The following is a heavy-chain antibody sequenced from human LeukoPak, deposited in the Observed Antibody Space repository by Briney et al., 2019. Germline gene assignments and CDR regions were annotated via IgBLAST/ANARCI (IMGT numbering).Heavy chain of an antibody. CDR3: ARKADYDFWSGAIYDY. Sequence: GGSLRLSCAASGFTFSSYSMNWVRQAPGKGLEWVSSISSSSSYIYYADSVKGRFTISRDNAKNSLYLQMNSLRAEDTAVYYCARKADYDFWSGAIYDYWGQGTLVTVSS. J-gene: IGHJ4*02. CDR2: ISSSSSYI. D-gene: IGHD3-3*01. CDR1: GFTFSSYS. V-gene: IGHV3-21*01.